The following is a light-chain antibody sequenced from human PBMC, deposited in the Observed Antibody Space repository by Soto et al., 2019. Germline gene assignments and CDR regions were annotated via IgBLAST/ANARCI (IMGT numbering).Light chain of an antibody. J-gene: IGKJ2*01. Sequence: EIVLTQSPGTLSLSPGERATLSCRASQSVSSSYLAWYQQKPGQAPRLLIYGASSRATGIPDRFSGSWSGTDFTLTISRLEPEDFAVYYWQQYGSSPYTFGQGTKLEIK. CDR3: QQYGSSPYT. CDR2: GAS. CDR1: QSVSSSY. V-gene: IGKV3-20*01.